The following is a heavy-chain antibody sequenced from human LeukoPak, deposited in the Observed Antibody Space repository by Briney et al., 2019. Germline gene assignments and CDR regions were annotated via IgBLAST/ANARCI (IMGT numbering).Heavy chain of an antibody. CDR3: ARQDGSYAPFDVFDL. D-gene: IGHD3-16*01. J-gene: IGHJ3*01. Sequence: GESLKISCKGSGYSFTSYWIGWVRQMPGKGLEWMGIIYPGDSDPRYSPSSQGQVTISADKSIRTAFLQWSSLKASDTGMYYCARQDGSYAPFDVFDLWGQGTMVTVSS. CDR2: IYPGDSDP. V-gene: IGHV5-51*01. CDR1: GYSFTSYW.